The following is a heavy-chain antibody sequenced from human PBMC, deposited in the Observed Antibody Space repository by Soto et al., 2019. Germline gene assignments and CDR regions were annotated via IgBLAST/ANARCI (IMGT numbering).Heavy chain of an antibody. V-gene: IGHV3-53*01. CDR3: ARSDSSGYYAFDY. Sequence: ESGGGLIQPGGSLRLSCAASGFTVSSNYMSWVRQAPGKGLEWVSVIYSGGSTYYADSVKGRFTISRDNSKNTLYLQMNSLRAEDTAVYYCARSDSSGYYAFDYWGQGTLVTVSS. J-gene: IGHJ4*02. CDR2: IYSGGST. CDR1: GFTVSSNY. D-gene: IGHD3-22*01.